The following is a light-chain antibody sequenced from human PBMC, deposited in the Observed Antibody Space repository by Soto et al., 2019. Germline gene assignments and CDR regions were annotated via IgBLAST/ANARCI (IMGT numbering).Light chain of an antibody. Sequence: EIVMTQSPATLSVSPGERATLSCRASQSVSSNLAWYQQKPGQAPRLLIYGASTRATGIPARFSGSGSGTKFTLTISSLQSEDFAVYYCQQYNNWPPLTFGGGTKGDIK. CDR3: QQYNNWPPLT. J-gene: IGKJ4*01. V-gene: IGKV3-15*01. CDR1: QSVSSN. CDR2: GAS.